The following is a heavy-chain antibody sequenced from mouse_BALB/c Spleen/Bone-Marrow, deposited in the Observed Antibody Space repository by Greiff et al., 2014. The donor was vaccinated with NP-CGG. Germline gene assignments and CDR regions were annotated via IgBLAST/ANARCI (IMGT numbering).Heavy chain of an antibody. Sequence: EVKLVESGGGLVQPGGSRKLSCAASGFTFSSFGMHWVRQAPEKGLEWVACISSGSCTIYYADTVKGRFTISRDNPKNTLFLQMTSLRSEDTAMYYCARGGNFAWFAYWGQGTLVTVSA. CDR3: ARGGNFAWFAY. CDR1: GFTFSSFG. D-gene: IGHD2-1*01. V-gene: IGHV5-17*02. J-gene: IGHJ3*01. CDR2: ISSGSCTI.